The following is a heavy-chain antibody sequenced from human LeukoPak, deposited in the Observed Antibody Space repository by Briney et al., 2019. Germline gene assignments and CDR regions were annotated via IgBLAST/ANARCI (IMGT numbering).Heavy chain of an antibody. D-gene: IGHD6-19*01. CDR3: TRDRRDSSGWYGGFDY. CDR1: GFTFNNAW. Sequence: GGSLRLSCAASGFTFNNAWMNWVRKAPGKGLEWVGRIKSKADSGAADYSAPVKGRFTISRDDSRNKLFLQMDSLKTEDTAVYYCTRDRRDSSGWYGGFDYWGQGTRVAVSS. V-gene: IGHV3-15*07. CDR2: IKSKADSGAA. J-gene: IGHJ4*02.